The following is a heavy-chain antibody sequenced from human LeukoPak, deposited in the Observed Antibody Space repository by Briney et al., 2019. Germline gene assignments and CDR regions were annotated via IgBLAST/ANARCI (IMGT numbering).Heavy chain of an antibody. D-gene: IGHD3-22*01. J-gene: IGHJ6*02. CDR2: ISSSSSYI. CDR3: ARAEYYYDSSGYSPGYYGMDV. Sequence: GGSLRLSCAASGFIFSSYSMNWVRQAPGKGLEWVSSISSSSSYIYYADSVKGRFTISRDNAKNSLYLQMNSLRAEDTAVYYCARAEYYYDSSGYSPGYYGMDVWGQGTTVTVSS. V-gene: IGHV3-21*04. CDR1: GFIFSSYS.